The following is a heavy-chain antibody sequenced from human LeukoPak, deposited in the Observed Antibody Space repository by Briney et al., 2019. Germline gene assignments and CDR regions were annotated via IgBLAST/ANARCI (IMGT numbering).Heavy chain of an antibody. D-gene: IGHD2-15*01. CDR3: ARGRGTSGSARDFYYYYYMDV. J-gene: IGHJ6*03. Sequence: ASVKVSCKASGYTFTSFAMHWVRQAPGQRPQWMGWINAANGHTKYSQDFQDRISITRDTSANTVYMELGNLKSEDMGVYYCARGRGTSGSARDFYYYYYMDVWGTGTTVTVSS. CDR1: GYTFTSFA. CDR2: INAANGHT. V-gene: IGHV1-3*03.